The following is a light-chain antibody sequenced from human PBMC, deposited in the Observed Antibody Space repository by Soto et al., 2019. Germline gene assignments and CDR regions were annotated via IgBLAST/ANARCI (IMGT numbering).Light chain of an antibody. CDR3: QQYDDWPLT. V-gene: IGKV3D-15*01. J-gene: IGKJ4*01. CDR2: DAS. Sequence: EIVMTQSPATLSVSPGERATLSCRASQSVSSNLAWYQQKPGQAPRLLIYDASTRATDIPARFSGSGSGTDFTLTISSLQSEDFALYYCQQYDDWPLTFGGGTKVEIK. CDR1: QSVSSN.